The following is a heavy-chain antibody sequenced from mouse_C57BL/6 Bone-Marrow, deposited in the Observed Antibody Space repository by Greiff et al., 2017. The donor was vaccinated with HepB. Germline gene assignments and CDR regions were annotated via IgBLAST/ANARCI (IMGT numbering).Heavy chain of an antibody. V-gene: IGHV1-74*01. CDR1: GYTFTSYW. D-gene: IGHD1-1*01. CDR3: AITPLFITTVVDAMDY. Sequence: QVQLQQPGAELVKPGASVKVSCKASGYTFTSYWMHWVKQRPGQGLEWIGRIHPSDSDTNYNQKFKGKATLTVDKSSSTAYMQRSSLTSEDSAVYYCAITPLFITTVVDAMDYWGQGTSVTVSS. CDR2: IHPSDSDT. J-gene: IGHJ4*01.